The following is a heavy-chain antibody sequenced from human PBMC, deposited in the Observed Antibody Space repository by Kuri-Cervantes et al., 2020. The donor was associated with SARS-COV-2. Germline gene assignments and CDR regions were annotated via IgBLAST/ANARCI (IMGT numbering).Heavy chain of an antibody. CDR2: ISGSGSYI. D-gene: IGHD3-22*01. CDR3: ASPPEYDSSGSPFDY. Sequence: GESLKISCGASGFTFKTYTMNWVRQAPGKALQWISSISGSGSYIYYADSLRGRFTISRDDAQNSLYLQVNSLRAEDTAVYFCASPPEYDSSGSPFDYWGQGTLVTVSS. J-gene: IGHJ4*02. CDR1: GFTFKTYT. V-gene: IGHV3-21*01.